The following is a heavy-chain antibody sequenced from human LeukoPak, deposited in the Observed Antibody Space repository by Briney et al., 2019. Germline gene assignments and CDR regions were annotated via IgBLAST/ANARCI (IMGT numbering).Heavy chain of an antibody. V-gene: IGHV5-51*01. CDR3: AGLYYSGNYSAFQH. J-gene: IGHJ1*01. CDR1: GYTFIAYW. Sequence: HGESLKISCKGSGYTFIAYWIGWVRQMPGKGLEWMGIIYPGDSDTTYSPSFQGQVTLSADKSISTAYLQWSSLKASDTAMYYCAGLYYSGNYSAFQHWGQGTLVTVSS. CDR2: IYPGDSDT. D-gene: IGHD1-26*01.